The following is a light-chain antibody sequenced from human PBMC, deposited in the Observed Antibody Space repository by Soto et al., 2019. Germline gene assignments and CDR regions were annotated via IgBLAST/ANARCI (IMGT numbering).Light chain of an antibody. V-gene: IGLV2-14*03. J-gene: IGLJ1*01. CDR3: TSYTTSSANYV. CDR1: SSDIGHYDY. CDR2: DVS. Sequence: QSVLTQPASVSGSPGQSITISCTGTSSDIGHYDYVSWYQQHPGKVPKLMIYDVSNRPSGVSNRFSGSKSGNTASLIISGLQADDEADSFCTSYTTSSANYVLGTGTKVNAL.